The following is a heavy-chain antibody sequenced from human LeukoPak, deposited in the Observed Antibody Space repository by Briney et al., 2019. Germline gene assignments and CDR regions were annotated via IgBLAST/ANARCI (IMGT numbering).Heavy chain of an antibody. Sequence: PGGSLRLSCAASGFTFNNYAMSWVRQAPGMGLEWVSSIIASGDRTYYADSVKGRFTISRDNSKNTLYLQVNSLRAEDTAVYYCAKDGVAPGSGGDFFVYWGQGTLVTVSS. D-gene: IGHD3-10*01. J-gene: IGHJ4*02. CDR1: GFTFNNYA. CDR2: IIASGDRT. V-gene: IGHV3-23*01. CDR3: AKDGVAPGSGGDFFVY.